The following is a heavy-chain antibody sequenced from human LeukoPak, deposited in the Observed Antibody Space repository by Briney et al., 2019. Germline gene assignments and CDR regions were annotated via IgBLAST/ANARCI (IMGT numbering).Heavy chain of an antibody. D-gene: IGHD5-18*01. CDR2: ISGSGGST. Sequence: PGRSLRLSCAASGFTFSSYAMSWVRQAPGKGLEWVSAISGSGGSTYYADSVKGRFTISRDNYKNTLYLQMNSLRAEDTAVYYCAKDNFAAMIVRDYWGQGTLVTVSS. V-gene: IGHV3-23*01. J-gene: IGHJ4*02. CDR1: GFTFSSYA. CDR3: AKDNFAAMIVRDY.